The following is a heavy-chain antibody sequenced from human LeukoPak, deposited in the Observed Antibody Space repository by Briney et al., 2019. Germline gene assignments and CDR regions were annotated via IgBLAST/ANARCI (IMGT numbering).Heavy chain of an antibody. CDR1: GGSISSGGYY. J-gene: IGHJ4*02. V-gene: IGHV4-31*03. CDR3: ARGNYGDYVYYFDY. CDR2: IYYSGST. D-gene: IGHD4-17*01. Sequence: SETLSLTCTVSGGSISSGGYYWSWIRQHPGKGLEWIGYIYYSGSTYYNPSLKSRVTISVDTSKNQFSLKLSSVTAADTAVYYCARGNYGDYVYYFDYWGQGTLVTVSS.